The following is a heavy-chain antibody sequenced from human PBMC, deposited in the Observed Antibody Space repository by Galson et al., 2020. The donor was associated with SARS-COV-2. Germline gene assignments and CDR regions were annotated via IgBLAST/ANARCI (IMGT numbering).Heavy chain of an antibody. CDR1: GGSISSSSYY. CDR3: AREVYYYDSSGYYYGDAFDI. V-gene: IGHV4-39*07. Sequence: SETLSLTCTVSGGSISSSSYYWGWIRQPPGKGLEWIGSIYYSGSTYYNPSLKSRVTISVDTSKNQFSLKLSSVTAADTAVYYCAREVYYYDSSGYYYGDAFDIWGQGTMVTVSS. J-gene: IGHJ3*02. CDR2: IYYSGST. D-gene: IGHD3-22*01.